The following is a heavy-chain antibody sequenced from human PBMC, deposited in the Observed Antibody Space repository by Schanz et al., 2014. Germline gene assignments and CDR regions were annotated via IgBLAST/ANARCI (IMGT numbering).Heavy chain of an antibody. CDR2: IIPIHGIV. CDR3: ARGGGPEDVFDI. Sequence: QVQLVQSGAEVKKPGSSMKVSCTASGVTFSTYPINWFRQAPGQGLEWMGRIIPIHGIVNYAQRFQDRVRITADKSTSTAYMELSSLRSDDTAVYYCARGGGPEDVFDIWGQGTIXTVSS. V-gene: IGHV1-69*02. CDR1: GVTFSTYP. J-gene: IGHJ3*02. D-gene: IGHD2-15*01.